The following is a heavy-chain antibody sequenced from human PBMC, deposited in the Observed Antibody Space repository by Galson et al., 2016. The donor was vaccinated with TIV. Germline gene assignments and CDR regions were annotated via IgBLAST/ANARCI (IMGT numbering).Heavy chain of an antibody. CDR2: IWYDGLNQ. CDR3: ARARSAPGWFDP. J-gene: IGHJ5*02. V-gene: IGHV3-33*08. D-gene: IGHD6-13*01. Sequence: SLRLSCAASGFTFSRYWMKWVRQAPGKGLEWVAVIWYDGLNQYYTDSVKGRFTISRDNSKNTLYLQMNSLRVEDTAMYYCARARSAPGWFDPWGQGTLVTVSS. CDR1: GFTFSRYW.